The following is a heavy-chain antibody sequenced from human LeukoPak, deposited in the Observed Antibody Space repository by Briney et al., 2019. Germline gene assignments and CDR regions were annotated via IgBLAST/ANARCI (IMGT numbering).Heavy chain of an antibody. CDR2: IRNDEIKK. D-gene: IGHD3-16*01. J-gene: IGHJ4*02. Sequence: GGSLRLSCAASGFSFKIYGMHWVRQAPGKGLEWVAYIRNDEIKKYYADSVKGRFTISTDNSKSILYLQMDSLRPDDTAVYYCARDFNWAFDYWGQGTLVTVSS. CDR3: ARDFNWAFDY. V-gene: IGHV3-30*02. CDR1: GFSFKIYG.